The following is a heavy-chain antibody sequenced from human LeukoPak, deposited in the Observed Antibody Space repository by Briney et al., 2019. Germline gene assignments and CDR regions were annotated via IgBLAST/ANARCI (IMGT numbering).Heavy chain of an antibody. Sequence: SETLSLTCSVSGGSISSSSYYWRWSRQPPGKGLEWIGSIYYSGSNYYNPSLKSRVTISVATSKNQFSLKLSSVTAADTAVYYCARDAENDYVWGSYGPDYFDYWGQGTLVTVSS. V-gene: IGHV4-39*07. D-gene: IGHD3-16*01. J-gene: IGHJ4*02. CDR1: GGSISSSSYY. CDR3: ARDAENDYVWGSYGPDYFDY. CDR2: IYYSGSN.